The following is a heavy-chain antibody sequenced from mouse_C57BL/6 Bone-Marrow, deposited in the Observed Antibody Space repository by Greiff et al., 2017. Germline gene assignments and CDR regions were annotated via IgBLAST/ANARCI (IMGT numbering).Heavy chain of an antibody. CDR2: IWGVGST. Sequence: VQRVESGPGLVAPSQSLSITCTVSGFSLTSYGVDWVRQSPGKGLEWLGVIWGVGSTNYNSDLKSRLSIRKDNSKSQVFLKMNSLQTDDTAMYYCARVYGRGAMDHWGQGTSVTVSS. D-gene: IGHD1-1*01. J-gene: IGHJ4*01. CDR3: ARVYGRGAMDH. CDR1: GFSLTSYG. V-gene: IGHV2-6*01.